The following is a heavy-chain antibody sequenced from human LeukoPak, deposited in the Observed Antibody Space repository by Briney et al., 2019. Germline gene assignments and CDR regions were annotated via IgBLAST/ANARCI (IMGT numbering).Heavy chain of an antibody. D-gene: IGHD3-10*01. Sequence: SETLSLTCAVYGGSFSGYYWSWIRQPPGKGLEWIGEVHHSGSTNYNPSLKSRVTISVDTSKNQFSLRLSSVTAADTAVYYCARGGGSRGYYMDVWGKGTTVTVSS. CDR1: GGSFSGYY. J-gene: IGHJ6*03. CDR2: VHHSGST. V-gene: IGHV4-34*01. CDR3: ARGGGSRGYYMDV.